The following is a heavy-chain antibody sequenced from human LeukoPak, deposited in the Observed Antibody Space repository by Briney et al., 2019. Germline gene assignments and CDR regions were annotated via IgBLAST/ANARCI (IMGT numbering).Heavy chain of an antibody. CDR3: SRGLDSRKLGY. V-gene: IGHV4-31*03. J-gene: IGHJ4*02. Sequence: SQTLSLTCTVSGASFNSDDQYWNWIRQSPGKGLEWIGSIHPSGMLYNNPSLESRVTMSRDTSKNQFSLNLNSVTAADTAVYFCSRGLDSRKLGYWGRESWSPSPQ. D-gene: IGHD3-22*01. CDR2: IHPSGML. CDR1: GASFNSDDQY.